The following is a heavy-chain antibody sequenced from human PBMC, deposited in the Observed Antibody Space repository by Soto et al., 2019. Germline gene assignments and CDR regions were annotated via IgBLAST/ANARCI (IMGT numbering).Heavy chain of an antibody. J-gene: IGHJ4*02. Sequence: PSETLSLTCTVSGGSISSGGYYWSWIRQHPGKGLEWIGYIYYSGSTNYNPSLKSRVTISVDTSKNQFSLKLSSVTAADTAVYYCARLGYCSSTSCYVLLLDYWGQGTLVTVSS. CDR1: GGSISSGGYY. CDR3: ARLGYCSSTSCYVLLLDY. D-gene: IGHD2-2*01. V-gene: IGHV4-61*08. CDR2: IYYSGST.